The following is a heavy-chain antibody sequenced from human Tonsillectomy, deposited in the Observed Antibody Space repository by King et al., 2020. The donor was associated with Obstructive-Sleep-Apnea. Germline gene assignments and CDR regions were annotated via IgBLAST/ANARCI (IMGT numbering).Heavy chain of an antibody. CDR2: IIPILGIA. CDR3: AREGNDYGDLTNAFDI. V-gene: IGHV1-69*09. D-gene: IGHD4-17*01. Sequence: HVQLVESGAEVKKPGSSVKVSCKASGGTFSSYAISWVRQAPGQGLEWMGGIIPILGIANYAQKFQGRVTITADKSTSTAYMELSSLRSEDTAVYYCAREGNDYGDLTNAFDIWGQGTMVTVSS. J-gene: IGHJ3*02. CDR1: GGTFSSYA.